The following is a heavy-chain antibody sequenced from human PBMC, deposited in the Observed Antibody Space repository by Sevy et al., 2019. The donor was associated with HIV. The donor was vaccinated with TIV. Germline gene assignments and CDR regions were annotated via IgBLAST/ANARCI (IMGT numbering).Heavy chain of an antibody. CDR1: GGSISSYY. J-gene: IGHJ5*02. CDR2: IYYSRST. Sequence: SETLSLTCTVSGGSISSYYWSRIRQPPRKGLEWIGYIYYSRSTNYNPSLKSRVTISVDTSKNQFSLKLSSVTAADTAVYYWARGHVWFRWFDPWGQGTLVTVSS. D-gene: IGHD3-10*01. CDR3: ARGHVWFRWFDP. V-gene: IGHV4-59*01.